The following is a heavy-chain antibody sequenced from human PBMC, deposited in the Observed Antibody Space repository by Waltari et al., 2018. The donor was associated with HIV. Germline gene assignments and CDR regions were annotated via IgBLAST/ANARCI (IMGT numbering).Heavy chain of an antibody. CDR2: ISYEGSNK. J-gene: IGHJ4*02. CDR1: GFTFSSYG. Sequence: QVQLVESGGGVVQPGRSLRLSCAASGFTFSSYGMHWVRQAPGKGVEGVEVISYEGSNKYYADSGKGRFTISRDNSKNTLYLQMNSLRAEDTAVYYCAKDPYYYDSSGYADYFDYWGQGTLVTVSS. CDR3: AKDPYYYDSSGYADYFDY. D-gene: IGHD3-22*01. V-gene: IGHV3-30*18.